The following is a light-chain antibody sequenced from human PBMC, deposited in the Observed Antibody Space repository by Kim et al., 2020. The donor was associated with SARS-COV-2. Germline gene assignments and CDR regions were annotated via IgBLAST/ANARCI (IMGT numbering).Light chain of an antibody. Sequence: QAGLTQPPSVSKNLRQTATLTCTGNSNNVGNQGAAWLQQYQGQPPKLLSYRNNNRPSGVSERLSASRSGNTASLTITGLQPEDEADYYCSAWDSSLSAWVFGGGTQLTVL. CDR1: SNNVGNQG. CDR2: RNN. V-gene: IGLV10-54*01. CDR3: SAWDSSLSAWV. J-gene: IGLJ3*02.